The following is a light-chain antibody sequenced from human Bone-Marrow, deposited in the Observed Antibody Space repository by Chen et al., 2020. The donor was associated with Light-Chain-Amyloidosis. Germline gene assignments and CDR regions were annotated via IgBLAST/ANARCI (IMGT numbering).Light chain of an antibody. CDR3: AAWDDSLNAWV. CDR2: TNN. Sequence: QSVLTQPPSASGTPGQRVTISCSGSSSNIGSNTVNWYQQLPGTAPKLLIYTNNQRPSGVPDRFAGSKSGTSASRAISGLQAEDEADYYCAAWDDSLNAWVFGGGTKLTV. V-gene: IGLV1-44*01. J-gene: IGLJ3*02. CDR1: SSNIGSNT.